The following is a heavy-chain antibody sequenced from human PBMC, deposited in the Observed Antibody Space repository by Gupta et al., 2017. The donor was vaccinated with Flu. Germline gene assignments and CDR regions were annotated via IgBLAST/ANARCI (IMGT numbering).Heavy chain of an antibody. Sequence: QLQLQESGPGLVKPSETLSLTCTVSGGSISSSSYYWGWIRQPPGKGLEWIGSIYYSGSTYYNPSLKSRVTISVDTSKNQFSLKLSSVTAADTAVYYCARRDKGSYNWFDPWGQGTLVTVSS. J-gene: IGHJ5*02. CDR2: IYYSGST. V-gene: IGHV4-39*01. CDR3: ARRDKGSYNWFDP. D-gene: IGHD6-13*01. CDR1: GGSISSSSYY.